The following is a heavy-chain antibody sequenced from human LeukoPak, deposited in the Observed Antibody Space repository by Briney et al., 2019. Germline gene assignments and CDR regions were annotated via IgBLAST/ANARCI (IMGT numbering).Heavy chain of an antibody. Sequence: GGSLRLPCAASGFTFSSYGMHWVRQAPGKGLEWVAFIRYDGSNKYYADSVKGRFTISRDNSKNTLYLQMNSLRAEDTAVYYCAKDGDQLTTFDYWGQGTLVTVSS. V-gene: IGHV3-30*02. CDR2: IRYDGSNK. CDR1: GFTFSSYG. D-gene: IGHD2-2*01. CDR3: AKDGDQLTTFDY. J-gene: IGHJ4*02.